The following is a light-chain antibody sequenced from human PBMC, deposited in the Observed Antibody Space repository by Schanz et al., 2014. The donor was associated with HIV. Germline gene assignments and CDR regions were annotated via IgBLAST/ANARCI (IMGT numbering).Light chain of an antibody. CDR2: GAS. Sequence: EIVLTQSPGTLSLSPGERVTLSCRTTQIISTSLAWYQQRPGQPPRLLLYGASSRATGIPDRFSGSGSGTDFTLTISGLLPDDFATYFCQQFHTYPYTFGQGTKLEIK. CDR3: QQFHTYPYT. J-gene: IGKJ2*01. CDR1: QIISTS. V-gene: IGKV3-20*01.